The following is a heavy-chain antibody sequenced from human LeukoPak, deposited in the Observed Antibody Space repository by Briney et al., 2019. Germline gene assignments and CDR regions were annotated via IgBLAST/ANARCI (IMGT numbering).Heavy chain of an antibody. CDR3: AKLGGRTTVTGPRYFDY. CDR1: GFTLSKYG. CDR2: ISGSGGST. J-gene: IGHJ4*01. Sequence: GGSLRLSCAASGFTLSKYGMSWVRQAPGKGLEWASGISGSGGSTYYADSVKGRFTVSRDNSRSTLYLQMNSLRAEDTALYYCAKLGGRTTVTGPRYFDYWGQGTLVTISS. D-gene: IGHD6-19*01. V-gene: IGHV3-23*01.